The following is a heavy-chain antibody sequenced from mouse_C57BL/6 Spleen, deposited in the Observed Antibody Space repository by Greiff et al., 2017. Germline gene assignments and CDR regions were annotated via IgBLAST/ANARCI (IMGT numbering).Heavy chain of an antibody. CDR3: ARAQTAQATRYFDS. CDR1: GYTFTNYG. CDR2: IYPGGGYT. J-gene: IGHJ2*01. D-gene: IGHD3-2*02. V-gene: IGHV1-63*01. Sequence: QVHVKQSGTELVRPGTSVKMSCKASGYTFTNYGIGWAKQRPGHGLEGIGDIYPGGGYTKYNEKFKGKATLTAAKSSSTAYMQFSSLTSEDSDIYYCARAQTAQATRYFDSWGQGTTLTVSS.